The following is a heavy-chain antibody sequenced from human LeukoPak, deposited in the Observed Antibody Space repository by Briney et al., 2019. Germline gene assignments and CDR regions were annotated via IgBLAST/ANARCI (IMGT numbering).Heavy chain of an antibody. CDR2: INPNSGGT. V-gene: IGHV1-2*02. D-gene: IGHD5-18*01. CDR3: ARVTLIQLWTTEYFDY. CDR1: GYTFTGYY. Sequence: VASVKVSCKASGYTFTGYYMHWVRQAPGQGLEWMGWINPNSGGTNYAQKFQGRVTMTRDTSISTAYMELSRLRSDDTAVYYCARVTLIQLWTTEYFDYWGQGTLVTVSS. J-gene: IGHJ4*02.